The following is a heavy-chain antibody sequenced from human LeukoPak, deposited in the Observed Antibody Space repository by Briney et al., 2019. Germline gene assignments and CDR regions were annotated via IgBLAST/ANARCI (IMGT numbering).Heavy chain of an antibody. J-gene: IGHJ5*02. V-gene: IGHV4-4*07. CDR2: IYTSGST. Sequence: SETLSLTCTVSSGSISSYYWSWIRQPAGKGLEWIGRIYTSGSTNYNPSLKSRVTMSVDTSKNQFSLKLSSVTAADTAVYYCARDQLVPAAMYNWFDPWGQGTLVTVSS. D-gene: IGHD2-2*01. CDR1: SGSISSYY. CDR3: ARDQLVPAAMYNWFDP.